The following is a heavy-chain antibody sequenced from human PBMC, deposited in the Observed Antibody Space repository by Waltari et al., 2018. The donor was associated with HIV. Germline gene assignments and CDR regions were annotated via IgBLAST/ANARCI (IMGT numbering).Heavy chain of an antibody. Sequence: QVQLQQWGAGLLKPSETLSLTCGVYGGSFSGYYWSWFRQPPGKGLEWIGEINHSGSTNYNPSLKSRVTISVDTSKNQFSLKLSSVTAADTAVYYCARGRVDRSFDYWGQGTLVTVSS. CDR1: GGSFSGYY. D-gene: IGHD5-12*01. J-gene: IGHJ4*02. CDR3: ARGRVDRSFDY. V-gene: IGHV4-34*01. CDR2: INHSGST.